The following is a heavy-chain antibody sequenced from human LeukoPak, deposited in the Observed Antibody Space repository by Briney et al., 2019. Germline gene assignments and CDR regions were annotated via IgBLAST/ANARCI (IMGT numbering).Heavy chain of an antibody. J-gene: IGHJ4*02. CDR2: ISGSSGYT. D-gene: IGHD6-13*01. CDR1: GFTFSSYA. CDR3: AKRGTIAAAGYYFDY. Sequence: GGSLRLSCAASGFTFSSYAMSWVRQAPGKGLEWVSAISGSSGYTYYADSVKGRFTISRDNSKNTLYLQMNSLRAEDTVVYYCAKRGTIAAAGYYFDYWGQGTLVTVSS. V-gene: IGHV3-23*01.